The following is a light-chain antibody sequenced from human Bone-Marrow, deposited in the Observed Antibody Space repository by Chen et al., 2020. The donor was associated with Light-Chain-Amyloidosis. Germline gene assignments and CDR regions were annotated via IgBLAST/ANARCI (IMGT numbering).Light chain of an antibody. CDR3: SSYTITNTLV. CDR1: RSDVGGDNH. V-gene: IGLV2-14*01. Sequence: QSALTQPASVSGSPGKSITISCTGTRSDVGGDNHVSWYQQHPDKAPKLMIYEVTNRSSWVPDRFSGSKSDNTASLTSSGLQTEDEADYFCSSYTITNTLVFGSGTRVTVL. J-gene: IGLJ1*01. CDR2: EVT.